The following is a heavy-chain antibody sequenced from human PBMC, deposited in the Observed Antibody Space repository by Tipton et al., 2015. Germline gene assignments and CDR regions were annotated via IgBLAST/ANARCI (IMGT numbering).Heavy chain of an antibody. CDR1: GGSISNYY. CDR3: ARMDILGNWFDP. J-gene: IGHJ5*02. Sequence: TLSLTCTVSGGSISNYYWSWIRQPAGKGLEWIGLIYTSGRTKYNPSLKSRVTMSLDTSKNQFSLRLSSVTAADTAVYYCARMDILGNWFDPWGQGTLVTVSS. V-gene: IGHV4-4*07. CDR2: IYTSGRT. D-gene: IGHD2-2*03.